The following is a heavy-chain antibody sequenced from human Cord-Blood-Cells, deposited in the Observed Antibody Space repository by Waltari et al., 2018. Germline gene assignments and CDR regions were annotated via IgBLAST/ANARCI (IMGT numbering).Heavy chain of an antibody. V-gene: IGHV4-39*07. J-gene: IGHJ3*02. CDR2: IYYSGST. CDR3: ARKTTVTTGGAFDI. CDR1: GGSISSSSYY. D-gene: IGHD4-17*01. Sequence: QLQLQESGPGLVKPSETLSLTCTVSGGSISSSSYYWGWLRQPPGKGLEWIGSIYYSGSTYYNPSLKSRATISVDTSKNQFSLKLSSVTAADTAVYYCARKTTVTTGGAFDIWGQGTMVTVSS.